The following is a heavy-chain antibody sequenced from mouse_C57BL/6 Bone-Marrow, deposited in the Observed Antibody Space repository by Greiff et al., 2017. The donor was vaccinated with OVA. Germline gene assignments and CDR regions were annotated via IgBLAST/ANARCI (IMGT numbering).Heavy chain of an antibody. V-gene: IGHV1-80*01. CDR3: TVTSVVATDY. J-gene: IGHJ2*01. CDR2: ICPGDGDT. Sequence: QVQLQQSGAELVKPGASVKISCKASGYAFSSYWMNWVKQRPGKGLEWMGQICPGDGDTNYNGKFKGKATLTADKSSSIAYMQLSRLTSEDSAFYFCTVTSVVATDYWGQGTTLTVSS. CDR1: GYAFSSYW. D-gene: IGHD1-1*01.